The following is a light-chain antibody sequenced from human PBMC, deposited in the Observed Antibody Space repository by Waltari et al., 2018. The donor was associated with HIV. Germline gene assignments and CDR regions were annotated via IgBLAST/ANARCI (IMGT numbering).Light chain of an antibody. J-gene: IGLJ3*02. CDR2: TNN. V-gene: IGLV1-44*01. CDR3: AAWDDSLNGLV. Sequence: QSVLTQPPSASGTPGQRVTISCSGSSSNIGFNIVNWYQQLPGAAPKLLSYTNNQRPSGVPDRCSGSKSGTSASLAISGLQSEDEADYYCAAWDDSLNGLVFGGGTKLTVL. CDR1: SSNIGFNI.